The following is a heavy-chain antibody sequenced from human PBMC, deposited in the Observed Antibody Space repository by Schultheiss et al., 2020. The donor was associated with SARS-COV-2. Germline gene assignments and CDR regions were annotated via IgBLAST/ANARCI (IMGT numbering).Heavy chain of an antibody. D-gene: IGHD6-19*01. Sequence: SKTLSLTCAVSGGSISSGGYSWSWIRQPPGKGLEWIGYIYHSGSTNYNPSLKSRVTISVDTSKNQFSLKLSSVTAADTAVYYCARGSARNSGWYGRVGSERPQFDYWGQGTLVTVSS. CDR1: GGSISSGGYS. CDR3: ARGSARNSGWYGRVGSERPQFDY. CDR2: IYHSGST. V-gene: IGHV4-30-2*01. J-gene: IGHJ4*02.